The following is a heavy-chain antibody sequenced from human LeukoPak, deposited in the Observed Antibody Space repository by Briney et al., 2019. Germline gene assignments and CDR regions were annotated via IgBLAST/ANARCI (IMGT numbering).Heavy chain of an antibody. CDR2: ISNSGST. Sequence: SETLSLTCTVSGGSIGGNSYWSWIRQPPGKGPEWIGRISNSGSTNYNPSLKSRVTISVDTSKNQFSLKLSSVTAADTAVYYCARAYYYDSSGYYAYYGMDVWGQGTTVTVSS. CDR1: GGSIGGNSY. D-gene: IGHD3-22*01. CDR3: ARAYYYDSSGYYAYYGMDV. V-gene: IGHV4-61*01. J-gene: IGHJ6*02.